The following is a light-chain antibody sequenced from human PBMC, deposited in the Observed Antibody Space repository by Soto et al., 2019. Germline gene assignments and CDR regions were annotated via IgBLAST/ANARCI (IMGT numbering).Light chain of an antibody. Sequence: QSVLTQPPSVSGAPGQRVTISCTGSSSNIGAGDDVHWYQQFPGTAPKLLIYANSNRPSGVPDRFSASKSGTSASLAITGLQVDDEVDYYSQSYDTKRSGVFGTGTKLTVL. CDR2: ANS. V-gene: IGLV1-40*01. J-gene: IGLJ1*01. CDR1: SSNIGAGDD. CDR3: QSYDTKRSGV.